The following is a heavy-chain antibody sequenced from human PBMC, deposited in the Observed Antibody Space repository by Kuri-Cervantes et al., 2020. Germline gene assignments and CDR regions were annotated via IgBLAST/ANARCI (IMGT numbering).Heavy chain of an antibody. CDR3: ARDAMSGYFDY. CDR1: GFTFSSYG. D-gene: IGHD3-3*01. CDR2: TWYDGSNK. V-gene: IGHV3-33*01. J-gene: IGHJ4*02. Sequence: GESLKISCAASGFTFSSYGMHWVRQAPGKGLEWVAVTWYDGSNKYYADSVKGRFTISRDNSKNTLYLQMNSLRAEDTAVYYCARDAMSGYFDYWGQGTLVTVSS.